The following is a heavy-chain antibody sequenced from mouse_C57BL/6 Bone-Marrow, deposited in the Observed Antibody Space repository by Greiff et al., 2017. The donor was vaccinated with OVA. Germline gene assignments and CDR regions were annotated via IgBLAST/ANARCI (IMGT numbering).Heavy chain of an antibody. CDR1: GFTFSSYA. CDR3: ARGQLRHRGAMDY. V-gene: IGHV5-4*01. J-gene: IGHJ4*01. D-gene: IGHD3-2*02. CDR2: ISDGGSYT. Sequence: DVHLVESGGGLVKPGGSLKLSCAASGFTFSSYAMSWVRQTPEKRLEWVATISDGGSYTYYPDNVKGRFTISRDNAKNNLYLQMSHLKSEDTAMYYCARGQLRHRGAMDYWGQGTSVTVSS.